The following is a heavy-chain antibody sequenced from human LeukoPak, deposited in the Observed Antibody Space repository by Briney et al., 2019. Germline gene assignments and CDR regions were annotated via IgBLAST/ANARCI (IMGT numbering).Heavy chain of an antibody. CDR2: INPSGGST. J-gene: IGHJ4*02. CDR1: GYTFTSYD. D-gene: IGHD1-26*01. V-gene: IGHV1-46*01. CDR3: ARVGGSYYLDY. Sequence: ASVKVSCKASGYTFTSYDINWVRQATGQGLEWMGIINPSGGSTSYAQKFQGRVTMTRDTSTSTVYMELSSLRSEDTAVYYCARVGGSYYLDYWGQGTLVTVSS.